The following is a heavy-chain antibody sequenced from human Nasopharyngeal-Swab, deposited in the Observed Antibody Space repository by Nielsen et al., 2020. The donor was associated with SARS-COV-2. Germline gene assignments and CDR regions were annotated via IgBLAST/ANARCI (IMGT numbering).Heavy chain of an antibody. J-gene: IGHJ6*04. V-gene: IGHV3-30-3*01. Sequence: GESLKISCAASGFTFSSYAMHWVRQAPGKGLEWVAVISYDGSNKYYADSVKGRFTISRDNSKNTLYLQMNSLRAEETAVYYCARDLGDVWGKGTTVTVSS. CDR2: ISYDGSNK. CDR3: ARDLGDV. CDR1: GFTFSSYA.